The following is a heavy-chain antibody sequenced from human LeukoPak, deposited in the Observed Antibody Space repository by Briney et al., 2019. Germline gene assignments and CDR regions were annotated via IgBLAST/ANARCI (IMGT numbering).Heavy chain of an antibody. CDR1: GFTFSSYG. CDR3: AKEYSSGRIDY. D-gene: IGHD6-19*01. Sequence: GGSLRLSCAASGFTFSSYGMHWVRQAPGKGLEWVAVIGYDGSTEYYADSVKGRFTISRDNSKNTLHLQTNSLRAEDTGVYYCAKEYSSGRIDYWGQGTLVTVSS. V-gene: IGHV3-30*18. CDR2: IGYDGSTE. J-gene: IGHJ4*02.